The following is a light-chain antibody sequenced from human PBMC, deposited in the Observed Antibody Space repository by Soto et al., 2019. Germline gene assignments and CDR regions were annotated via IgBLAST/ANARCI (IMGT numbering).Light chain of an antibody. CDR3: LQYTTFPFT. CDR1: QDVRRD. J-gene: IGKJ4*01. Sequence: DIQMTQSASSLSASVGDRFTITCRASQDVRRDLAWFQQKPGKAPKRLIYAASSLQSGVPSRFSGSGSGTEYTLTINSLQPEDFATYYCLQYTTFPFTFGGGTKVDI. V-gene: IGKV1-17*01. CDR2: AAS.